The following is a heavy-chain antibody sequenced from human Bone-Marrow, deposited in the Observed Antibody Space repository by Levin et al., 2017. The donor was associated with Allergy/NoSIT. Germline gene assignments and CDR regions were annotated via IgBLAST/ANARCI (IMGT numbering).Heavy chain of an antibody. D-gene: IGHD3-10*01. J-gene: IGHJ6*02. V-gene: IGHV1-69*02. Sequence: ASVKVSCKASGGTFSSYSISWVRQAPGQGLEWMGRIIPILGLANHAQKFQGRVTITADKSTSTAYMALSSLRSDDTAVYYCARGDKTMVRGANTYFYGMDVWGQGTTVTVTS. CDR2: IIPILGLA. CDR3: ARGDKTMVRGANTYFYGMDV. CDR1: GGTFSSYS.